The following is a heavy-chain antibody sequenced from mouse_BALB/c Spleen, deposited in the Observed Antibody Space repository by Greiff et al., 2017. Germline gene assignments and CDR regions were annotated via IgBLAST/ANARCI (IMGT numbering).Heavy chain of an antibody. CDR2: ILPGSGST. CDR3: ARSEYYKAMDY. D-gene: IGHD1-1*01. V-gene: IGHV1-9*01. Sequence: QVQLQQSGAELMKPGGSVKLSCKATGYTFSSYWIEWVKQRPGHGLEWIGAILPGSGSTNYNEKFKGKATFTADTSSNTAYMQLSSLTSEDSAVYYCARSEYYKAMDYWGQGTSVTVSA. J-gene: IGHJ4*01. CDR1: GYTFSSYW.